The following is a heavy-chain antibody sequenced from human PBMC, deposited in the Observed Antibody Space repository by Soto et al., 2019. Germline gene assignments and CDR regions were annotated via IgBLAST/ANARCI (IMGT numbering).Heavy chain of an antibody. CDR2: IYHSGST. CDR3: ARAIAAADGYYYYMDV. D-gene: IGHD6-13*01. Sequence: PSETLSLTCAVSSGSISSSNWWSWVRQPPGKGLEWIGEIYHSGSTNYNPSLKSRVTISVDKSKNQFSLKLSSVTAADTAVYYCARAIAAADGYYYYMDVWGKGTTVTVSS. CDR1: SGSISSSNW. V-gene: IGHV4-4*02. J-gene: IGHJ6*03.